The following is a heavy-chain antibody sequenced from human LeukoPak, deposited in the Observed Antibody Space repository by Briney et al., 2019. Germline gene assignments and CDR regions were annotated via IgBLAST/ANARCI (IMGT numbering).Heavy chain of an antibody. CDR3: ARHVDGGKKAFDL. CDR1: GGSISSSSYY. CDR2: INPSGGT. Sequence: SETLSLTCTVSGGSISSSSYYWGWIRQPPGKGLEWIGEINPSGGTGNNPSLKSRVTISKDPSKNQLSLKLTSVTAADTAVYYCARHVDGGKKAFDLWGQGTMVTVSS. J-gene: IGHJ3*01. V-gene: IGHV4-39*01. D-gene: IGHD4-23*01.